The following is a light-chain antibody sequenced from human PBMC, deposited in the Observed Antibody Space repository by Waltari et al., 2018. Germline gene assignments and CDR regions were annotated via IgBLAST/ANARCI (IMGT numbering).Light chain of an antibody. V-gene: IGKV3-20*01. CDR3: QQYGSSVMYT. Sequence: VLTQSPGTLSLSPGERATLSCRASQSITKKFFAWYQQKPGQAPRLLIYGASSRAAGIPDRLGGSGSGTDFTLTISRLEPEDSAVYYCQQYGSSVMYTFGQGTKLEIK. CDR1: QSITKKF. J-gene: IGKJ2*01. CDR2: GAS.